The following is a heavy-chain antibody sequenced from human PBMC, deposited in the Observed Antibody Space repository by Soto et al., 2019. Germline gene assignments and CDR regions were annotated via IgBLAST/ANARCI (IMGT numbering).Heavy chain of an antibody. CDR3: GKVADSGDYTVDR. Sequence: EVQLVESGGMLVQPGGSLRLSCAASGLTLSTSSMHWVRQAPGKGLEWIAYIRRHTSVTDYVDSVKGRFTISRDSAKNSLYLQMDSLRVEDTAVYYCGKVADSGDYTVDRWGQGTLVTVSS. CDR2: IRRHTSVT. J-gene: IGHJ5*02. CDR1: GLTLSTSS. V-gene: IGHV3-48*01. D-gene: IGHD3-22*01.